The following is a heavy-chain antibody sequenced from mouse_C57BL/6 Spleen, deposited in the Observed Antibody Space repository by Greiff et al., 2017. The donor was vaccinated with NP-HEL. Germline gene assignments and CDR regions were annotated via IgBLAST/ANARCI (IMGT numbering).Heavy chain of an antibody. CDR1: GYSITSGYY. CDR3: ARRDYSKQDAMDY. Sequence: EVKLQESGPGLVKPSQSLSLTCSVPGYSITSGYYWNWIRQFPGNKLEWMGYISSDGSNNYNPSLKNRISITRDTSKNQFFLKLNSVTTEDTATYYCARRDYSKQDAMDYWGQGTSVTVSS. J-gene: IGHJ4*01. V-gene: IGHV3-6*01. CDR2: ISSDGSN. D-gene: IGHD2-5*01.